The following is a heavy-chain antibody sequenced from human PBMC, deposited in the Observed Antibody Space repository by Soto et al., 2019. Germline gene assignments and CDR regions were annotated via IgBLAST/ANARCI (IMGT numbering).Heavy chain of an antibody. Sequence: PGGSLRLSCAASGFTFSSYSMNWVRQAPGKGLEWVSYISSSSSTIYYADSVKGRFTISRDNAKNSLYLQMNSLRDEDTAVYYCAREYCSGTSCHSNIYYYYGMGVWGQGTTVTVSS. CDR2: ISSSSSTI. CDR1: GFTFSSYS. J-gene: IGHJ6*02. D-gene: IGHD2-2*01. V-gene: IGHV3-48*02. CDR3: AREYCSGTSCHSNIYYYYGMGV.